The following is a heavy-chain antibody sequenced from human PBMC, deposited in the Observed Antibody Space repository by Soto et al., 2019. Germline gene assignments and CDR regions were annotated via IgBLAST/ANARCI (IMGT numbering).Heavy chain of an antibody. CDR1: GFTFISYG. D-gene: IGHD3-10*01. Sequence: PGGSLRLSCAASGFTFISYGMNWVRQAPGKGLEWVSYISSSSSTIYYADSVKGRFTISRDNAKNSLYLQMNSLRDEDTAVYYCARDHITMVRGVISHLFDYWGQGTPVTGSS. CDR3: ARDHITMVRGVISHLFDY. J-gene: IGHJ4*02. CDR2: ISSSSSTI. V-gene: IGHV3-48*02.